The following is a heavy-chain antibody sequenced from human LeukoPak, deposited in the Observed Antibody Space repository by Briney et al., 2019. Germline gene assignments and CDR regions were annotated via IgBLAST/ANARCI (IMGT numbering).Heavy chain of an antibody. CDR1: GGSISSSSYY. CDR2: IYYSGST. V-gene: IGHV4-39*01. D-gene: IGHD6-19*01. CDR3: ARLLGGLAVAGTLFDY. Sequence: PSETLSLTCTVSGGSISSSSYYWGWIRQPPGKGLEWIGSIYYSGSTYYNPSLKSRVTISVDTSKNQFSLKLSSVTAADTAVYYCARLLGGLAVAGTLFDYWGQGTLVTVSS. J-gene: IGHJ4*02.